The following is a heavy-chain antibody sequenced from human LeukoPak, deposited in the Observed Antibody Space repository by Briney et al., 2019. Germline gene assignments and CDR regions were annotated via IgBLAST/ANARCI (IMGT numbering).Heavy chain of an antibody. V-gene: IGHV4-39*07. Sequence: PSETLSLTCTVSGGSISSSGFYWGWIRQPPGKGLEWIGSIYYSGYSYYNPSLKSRVTISVDTSKNQFSLKLSSVTAADTAVYYCASGAPTYYYDSSGQGYFQHWGQGTLVTVSS. D-gene: IGHD3-22*01. J-gene: IGHJ1*01. CDR3: ASGAPTYYYDSSGQGYFQH. CDR2: IYYSGYS. CDR1: GGSISSSGFY.